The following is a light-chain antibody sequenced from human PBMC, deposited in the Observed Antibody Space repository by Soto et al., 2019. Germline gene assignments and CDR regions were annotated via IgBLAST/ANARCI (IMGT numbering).Light chain of an antibody. J-gene: IGLJ3*02. CDR2: TTN. Sequence: QTVVTQEPSFSVSPGGTVTLTCGLTSGSVSNTNYPAWYQQTPGQAPRTLIYTTNTRSSGVPDRFSGSILVNKAALTITGAQADDESDYYCVLYVGSPMWVFGGGTKLTVL. V-gene: IGLV8-61*01. CDR1: SGSVSNTNY. CDR3: VLYVGSPMWV.